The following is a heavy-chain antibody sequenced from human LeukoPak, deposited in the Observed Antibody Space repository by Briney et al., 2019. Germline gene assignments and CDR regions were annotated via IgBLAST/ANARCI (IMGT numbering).Heavy chain of an antibody. CDR3: ARVSGLGYCSGGSCYYGMDV. V-gene: IGHV3-30*12. J-gene: IGHJ6*02. CDR1: GFTFKSYD. D-gene: IGHD2-15*01. Sequence: GGSLRLSCAASGFTFKSYDMHWVRQAPGKGPEWVAFIRTDETSKSSKSDKSKTYYADSVKGRFTISRDNAKNSLYLQMNSLRAEDTAVYYCARVSGLGYCSGGSCYYGMDVWGQGTTVTVSS. CDR2: IRTDETSKSSKSDKSKT.